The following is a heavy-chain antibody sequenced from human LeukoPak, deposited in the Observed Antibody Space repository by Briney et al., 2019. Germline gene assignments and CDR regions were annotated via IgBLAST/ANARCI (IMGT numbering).Heavy chain of an antibody. D-gene: IGHD6-19*01. V-gene: IGHV4-34*01. CDR2: INHSGST. CDR3: AREPLYTNSSEIDY. J-gene: IGHJ4*02. Sequence: SETLSLTCAVYGGSFSGYYWSWIRQPPGKGLEWIGEINHSGSTNFNPSLKSRVTISVDTSKNQFSLKLSSVTAADTAVYYRAREPLYTNSSEIDYWGKGTLVTVSS. CDR1: GGSFSGYY.